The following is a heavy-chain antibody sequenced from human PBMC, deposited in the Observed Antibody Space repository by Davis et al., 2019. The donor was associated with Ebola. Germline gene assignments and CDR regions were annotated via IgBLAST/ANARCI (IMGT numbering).Heavy chain of an antibody. CDR3: AYDSSGWFGVGFDY. D-gene: IGHD6-19*01. CDR2: ISGSGGST. Sequence: LSLTCAASGFTFSSYAMSWVRQAPGKGLEWVSAISGSGGSTYYADSVKGRFTISRDNSKNTLYLQMNSLRAEDTAVYYCAYDSSGWFGVGFDYWGQGTLVTVSS. J-gene: IGHJ4*02. V-gene: IGHV3-23*01. CDR1: GFTFSSYA.